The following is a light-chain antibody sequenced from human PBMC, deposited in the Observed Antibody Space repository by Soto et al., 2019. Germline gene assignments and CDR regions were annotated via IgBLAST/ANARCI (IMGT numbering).Light chain of an antibody. CDR2: DAS. V-gene: IGKV1-33*01. J-gene: IGKJ4*01. CDR1: QDISNY. Sequence: DIQKTQSPSSLSASVGDTVTITCQASQDISNYLNWYQQKPGKAPQLLIYDASTLETGVPSRFSGSGSGTDFTLSISSLQPEDFATYYCQQYDNFPLTFGGGTKVDIK. CDR3: QQYDNFPLT.